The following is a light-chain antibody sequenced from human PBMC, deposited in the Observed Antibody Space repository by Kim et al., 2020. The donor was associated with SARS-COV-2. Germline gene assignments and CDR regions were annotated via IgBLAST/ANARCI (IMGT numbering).Light chain of an antibody. CDR1: QSISSY. J-gene: IGKJ2*01. CDR2: AAS. Sequence: DIQMTQSPSSLSASVGDRVTITCRASQSISSYLNWYQQKPGKAPKLLIYAASSLQSGVPSRFSGSGSGTDFTLTISSLQPEDFATYYCQQSYSTLYTCGQGTKLEI. CDR3: QQSYSTLYT. V-gene: IGKV1-39*01.